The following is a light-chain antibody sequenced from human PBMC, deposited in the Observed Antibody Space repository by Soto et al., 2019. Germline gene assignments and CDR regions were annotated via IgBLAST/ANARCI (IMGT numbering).Light chain of an antibody. Sequence: QSALTQPASVSWAPGQSITISCTRTSSDVGGYNYVSWYQQHPGKAPKLMIYDVSNRPSGVSNRFSGSKSGNTASLTISGLQAEDEADYYCSSYTSSSTPVVFGGGTKLTVL. CDR3: SSYTSSSTPVV. CDR2: DVS. CDR1: SSDVGGYNY. J-gene: IGLJ2*01. V-gene: IGLV2-14*01.